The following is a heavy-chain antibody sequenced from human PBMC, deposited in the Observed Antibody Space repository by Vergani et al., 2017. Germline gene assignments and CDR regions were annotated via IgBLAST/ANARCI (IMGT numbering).Heavy chain of an antibody. Sequence: QVKLQESGPGLVKPSETLSLTCTVSGASVNSYYWSWIRQPPGKGLEWVGYVSFRGDTLYDPSVKGRMTISLNTSSNQFSLYLTSVTAADTAVDYCARSRIYYGAASPDYWGQGTLVTVSS. J-gene: IGHJ4*02. CDR3: ARSRIYYGAASPDY. CDR2: VSFRGDT. CDR1: GASVNSYY. V-gene: IGHV4-59*02. D-gene: IGHD3-10*01.